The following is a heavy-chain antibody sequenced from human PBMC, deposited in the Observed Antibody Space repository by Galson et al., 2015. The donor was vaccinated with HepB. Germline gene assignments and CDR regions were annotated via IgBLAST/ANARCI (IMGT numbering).Heavy chain of an antibody. V-gene: IGHV4-34*01. CDR2: INHSGST. J-gene: IGHJ4*01. CDR3: ASHPDYGDY. CDR1: GGSFSGYY. Sequence: TLSLTCAVYGGSFSGYYWSWIRQPPGKGLEWIGEINHSGSTNYSPSLKSRVTISVDTSKKQLSLKVRSVTAADTAVYSCASHPDYGDYWGQGTLVTVSS.